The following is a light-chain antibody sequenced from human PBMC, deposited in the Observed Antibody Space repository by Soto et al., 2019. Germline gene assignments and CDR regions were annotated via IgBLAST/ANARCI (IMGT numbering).Light chain of an antibody. V-gene: IGKV1-39*01. CDR1: QSIRRS. CDR2: ATS. CDR3: QQSYSTPIT. Sequence: DIQMTQSPSSLSASVADRVTITCRASQSIRRSLNWYQQRPGKAPSLLIYATSHLHTGVPSRFSGVGSGTDFNLIVSSLQPEDFATYYCQQSYSTPITLGQGTRLEIK. J-gene: IGKJ5*01.